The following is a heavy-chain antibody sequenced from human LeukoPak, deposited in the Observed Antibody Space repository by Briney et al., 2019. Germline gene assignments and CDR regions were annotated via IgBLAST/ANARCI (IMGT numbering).Heavy chain of an antibody. V-gene: IGHV4-4*02. Sequence: SETLSLTCAVSGGSISSNNWWSWVRQPPGKGLEWIGEIYHSGSTNYNPSLKSRVTISVDKSKNQFSLQLNSVTPEDTAVYYCARDRTGGPLFDCWGQGTLVTVSS. CDR2: IYHSGST. CDR3: ARDRTGGPLFDC. D-gene: IGHD4-23*01. J-gene: IGHJ4*02. CDR1: GGSISSNNW.